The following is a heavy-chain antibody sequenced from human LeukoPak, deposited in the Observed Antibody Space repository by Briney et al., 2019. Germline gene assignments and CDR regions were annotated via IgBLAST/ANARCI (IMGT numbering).Heavy chain of an antibody. V-gene: IGHV3-15*01. CDR3: AADTTRTSDYGFDY. CDR1: GFTFNNAW. J-gene: IGHJ4*02. CDR2: LKTKADGATT. D-gene: IGHD4-17*01. Sequence: GGSLRLSCAASGFTFNNAWMSWVRQAPGKGLEWVGRLKTKADGATTDYAAPVKGRFTISSDNSKNTLYLQMNSLKTKDTAVYYCAADTTRTSDYGFDYWGQGTLVTVSS.